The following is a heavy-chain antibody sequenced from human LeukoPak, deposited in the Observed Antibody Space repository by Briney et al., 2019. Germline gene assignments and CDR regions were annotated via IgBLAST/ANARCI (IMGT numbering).Heavy chain of an antibody. D-gene: IGHD1-26*01. J-gene: IGHJ3*02. CDR1: GYTFTGYH. CDR2: INPNSGDT. Sequence: GASVKVSCKASGYTFTGYHMHWVRQAPGQGLEWMGRINPNSGDTNYAQKFQGRVTMTRDTSISTAYMELSRLRSDDTAVYYCAREKWELLRDAFDIWGQGTMVTVSS. CDR3: AREKWELLRDAFDI. V-gene: IGHV1-2*06.